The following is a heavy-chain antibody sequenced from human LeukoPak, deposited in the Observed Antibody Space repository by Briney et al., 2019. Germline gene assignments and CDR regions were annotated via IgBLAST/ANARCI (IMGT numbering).Heavy chain of an antibody. D-gene: IGHD6-19*01. CDR1: GFTVSSNY. CDR2: IYSGGST. V-gene: IGHV3-66*01. Sequence: GGSLRLSCAASGFTVSSNYMSWVRQAPGKGLEWVSVIYSGGSTYYADSVKGRFTISRDNSKNTLYLQMNSLRAEDTAVYYCAGARGKYSSGWYDWFDPWGQGTLVTVSS. J-gene: IGHJ5*02. CDR3: AGARGKYSSGWYDWFDP.